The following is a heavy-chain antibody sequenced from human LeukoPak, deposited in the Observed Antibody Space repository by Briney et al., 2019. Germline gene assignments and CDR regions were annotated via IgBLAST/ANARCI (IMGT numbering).Heavy chain of an antibody. CDR2: IIPIFGTA. Sequence: SVKVSCKASGGTFSSYAISWVRQAPGRGLEWMGGIIPIFGTANYAQKFQGRVTITTDESTSTAYMGLSSLRSEDTAVYYCARGGDYGGMERAFDIWGQGTMVTVSS. J-gene: IGHJ3*02. CDR1: GGTFSSYA. CDR3: ARGGDYGGMERAFDI. V-gene: IGHV1-69*05. D-gene: IGHD4-23*01.